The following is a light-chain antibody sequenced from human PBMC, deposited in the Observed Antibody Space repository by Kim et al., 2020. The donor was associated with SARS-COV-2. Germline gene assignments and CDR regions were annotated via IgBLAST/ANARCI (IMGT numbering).Light chain of an antibody. CDR3: QQYGSSLP. CDR1: QSVSSSY. J-gene: IGKJ4*01. CDR2: GAS. V-gene: IGKV3-20*01. Sequence: EIVLTQSPGTLSLSPGERATLSCRASQSVSSSYLAWYQQKPGQAPRLLIYGASSRATGIPDRFSGSGSGTDFTLTISRLEPEDFAVYYCQQYGSSLPFGGGTKLEI.